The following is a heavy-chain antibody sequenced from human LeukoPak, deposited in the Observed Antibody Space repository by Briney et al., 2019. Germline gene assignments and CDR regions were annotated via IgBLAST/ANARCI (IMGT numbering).Heavy chain of an antibody. J-gene: IGHJ4*02. V-gene: IGHV4-39*01. Sequence: SETLSLTCTVSRASTSSSNYYWGWVRQPPGKGLEWLGSIYFSGSTYYSPSLKSRVTLSIDTSKNQFSLKLTSVTAADTAVYYCARRPTTSIVGATTNYFDHWGQGTLVTVSS. CDR3: ARRPTTSIVGATTNYFDH. CDR1: RASTSSSNYY. D-gene: IGHD1-26*01. CDR2: IYFSGST.